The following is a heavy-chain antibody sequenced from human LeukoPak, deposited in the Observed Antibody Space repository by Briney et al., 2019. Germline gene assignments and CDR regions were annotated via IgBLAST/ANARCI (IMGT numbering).Heavy chain of an antibody. CDR1: GFTFSNAW. V-gene: IGHV3-48*04. D-gene: IGHD3-16*01. CDR3: ARVIGSYGDSAY. J-gene: IGHJ4*02. Sequence: GGSLRLSCAASGFTFSNAWMSWVRQAPGKGLEWLSYISSTSSAIYYADSLKGRFTISRDNARNSLYLQMDSLRAEDTAVYYCARVIGSYGDSAYWGQGTLVTVSS. CDR2: ISSTSSAI.